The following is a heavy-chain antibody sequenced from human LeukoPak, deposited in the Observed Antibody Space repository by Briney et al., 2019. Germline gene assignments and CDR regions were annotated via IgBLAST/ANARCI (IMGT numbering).Heavy chain of an antibody. V-gene: IGHV3-21*01. J-gene: IGHJ4*02. CDR2: TSGDRNNI. CDR1: GFTFSSYS. Sequence: PGGSLRLSCAASGFTFSSYSINWVRQAPGKGLEWVASTSGDRNNIHYADSVRGRFTISRDNAKTSLYLQMNSLRADDTAVYYCARGGGSYDYWGQGTLVTVSS. CDR3: ARGGGSYDY. D-gene: IGHD1-26*01.